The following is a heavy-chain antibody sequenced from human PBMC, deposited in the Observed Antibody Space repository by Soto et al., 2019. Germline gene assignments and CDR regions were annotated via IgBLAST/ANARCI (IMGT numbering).Heavy chain of an antibody. CDR1: GFTFNNYA. CDR3: AKLGSSSWSPHYYFDY. Sequence: GGSLRLSCAASGFTFNNYAMGWVRQAPGKGLEWVSAITDSGDDTYYIDSVKGRFTTSRDNSKSTLYLQMNSLRAEDTAIYYCAKLGSSSWSPHYYFDYWGQGTLVTVSS. J-gene: IGHJ4*02. D-gene: IGHD2-2*01. CDR2: ITDSGDDT. V-gene: IGHV3-23*01.